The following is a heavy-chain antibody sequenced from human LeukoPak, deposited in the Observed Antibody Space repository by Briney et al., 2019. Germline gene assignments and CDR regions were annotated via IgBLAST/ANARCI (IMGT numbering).Heavy chain of an antibody. J-gene: IGHJ4*02. D-gene: IGHD3-22*01. CDR3: ARVFSGDSYYDSSGYYQALYY. V-gene: IGHV1-2*02. CDR2: INPNSGGT. CDR1: GYTFTGYY. Sequence: ASVKVSCKASGYTFTGYYMHWVRQAPGQGLEWMGWINPNSGGTNYAQKFQGRVTMTRDTSISTAYMELSRLRSDDTAVHYCARVFSGDSYYDSSGYYQALYYWGQGTLVTVSS.